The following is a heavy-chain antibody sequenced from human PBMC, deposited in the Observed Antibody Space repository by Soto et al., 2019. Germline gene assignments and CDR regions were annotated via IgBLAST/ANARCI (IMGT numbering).Heavy chain of an antibody. CDR1: NGSISTYY. V-gene: IGHV4-59*01. CDR3: VSAYLLTEFDT. CDR2: VYYRGST. D-gene: IGHD3-9*01. J-gene: IGHJ5*02. Sequence: QVQLQESGPRLIQPSETLSLTCSVSNGSISTYYWTWVRQPPGKGLAWTGYVYYRGSTNYNPSLKSLVALAVDTSKTQFSLELTSVTAADTAKYYCVSAYLLTEFDTWGQGNLGTVSA.